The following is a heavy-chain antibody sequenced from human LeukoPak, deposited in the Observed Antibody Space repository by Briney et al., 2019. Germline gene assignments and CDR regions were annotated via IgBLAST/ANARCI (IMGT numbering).Heavy chain of an antibody. V-gene: IGHV1-2*06. CDR3: TRESGSYHGNDY. D-gene: IGHD1-26*01. J-gene: IGHJ4*02. CDR2: INPKSGGT. CDR1: GYTFTGYY. Sequence: ASVKVSCKASGYTFTGYYMHWVRQAPGQGLEWMGRINPKSGGTNYAKKFQGRVTMTRDTSISTAYMELSRLTSDDTAVYYCTRESGSYHGNDYWGQGTLVTVSS.